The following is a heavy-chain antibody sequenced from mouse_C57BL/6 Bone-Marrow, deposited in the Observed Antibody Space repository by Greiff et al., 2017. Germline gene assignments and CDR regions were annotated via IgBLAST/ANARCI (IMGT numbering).Heavy chain of an antibody. CDR3: ARSYGGGYFDY. J-gene: IGHJ2*01. V-gene: IGHV1-52*01. D-gene: IGHD1-1*02. CDR1: GYTFTSYW. Sequence: VQLQQPGAELVRPGSSVKLSCKASGYTFTSYWMPWVKQRPIQGLEWIGNIDPSDSETHYNQKFKDKATLTVDKSSSTAYMQRSSLTSEDSAVYYCARSYGGGYFDYGGQGTTRTVSS. CDR2: IDPSDSET.